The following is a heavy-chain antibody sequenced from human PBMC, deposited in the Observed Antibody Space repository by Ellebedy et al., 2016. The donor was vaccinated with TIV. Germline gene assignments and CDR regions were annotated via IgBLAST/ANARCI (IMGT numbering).Heavy chain of an antibody. CDR2: IYGNDGK. CDR1: GFSLNTGGVA. Sequence: SGPTLVKPTQTLTLTCTFSGFSLNTGGVAVGWIRQPPGKALEWLALIYGNDGKRYSPSLKSRLAITKDTSKNQVVLTMTNVDPVDTATYYCAHRQNYSFDYWGQGTLVTVSS. D-gene: IGHD1-7*01. J-gene: IGHJ4*02. CDR3: AHRQNYSFDY. V-gene: IGHV2-5*01.